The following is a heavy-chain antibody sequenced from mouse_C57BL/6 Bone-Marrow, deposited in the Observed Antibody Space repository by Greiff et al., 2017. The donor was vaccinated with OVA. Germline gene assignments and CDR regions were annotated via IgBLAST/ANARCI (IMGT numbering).Heavy chain of an antibody. Sequence: QVQLQQPGAELVKPGASVKLSCKASGYTFTSYWMQWVKQRPGQGLEWIGEIDPSDSYTNYNQKFKGKATLTVDTSSSTAYMPLSSLTSEDSAVYYCAREGITTGVDYWGQGTTLP. CDR1: GYTFTSYW. J-gene: IGHJ2*01. CDR3: AREGITTGVDY. CDR2: IDPSDSYT. V-gene: IGHV1-50*01. D-gene: IGHD1-1*01.